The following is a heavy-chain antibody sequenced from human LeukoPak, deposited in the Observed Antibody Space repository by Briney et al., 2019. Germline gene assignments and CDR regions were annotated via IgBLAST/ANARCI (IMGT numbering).Heavy chain of an antibody. V-gene: IGHV3-11*05. CDR1: GFTFRDSY. CDR3: ARDTRSLAAPGLDY. J-gene: IGHJ4*02. D-gene: IGHD6-13*01. CDR2: ISGSSSYT. Sequence: GSLRLSCAASGFTFRDSYMSWIRQAPGKDLEWLSYISGSSSYTHYADSVRGRFIISRDNAKNSLYLQMNSLRVEDTAVYYCARDTRSLAAPGLDYWGQGTLVTVSS.